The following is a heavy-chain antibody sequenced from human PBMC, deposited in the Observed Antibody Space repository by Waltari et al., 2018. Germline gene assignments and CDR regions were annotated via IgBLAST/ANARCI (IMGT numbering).Heavy chain of an antibody. CDR1: GIAISRPG. CDR2: TSYDGSND. D-gene: IGHD7-27*01. CDR3: AKDLFLGRGGMDV. Sequence: QVNLVESGGRVVQPGTSLRLSCTASGIAISRPGFHWVRQAPGKGFEWVATTSYDGSNDFYADSVKGRFTVSRENSRNTLSLQMDSLRHEDTAVYYCAKDLFLGRGGMDVWGQGTTVTVSS. V-gene: IGHV3-30*18. J-gene: IGHJ6*02.